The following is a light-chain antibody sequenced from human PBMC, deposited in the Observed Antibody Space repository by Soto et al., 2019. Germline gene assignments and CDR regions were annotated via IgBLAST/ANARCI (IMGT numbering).Light chain of an antibody. Sequence: SYDLTQPPSVSVAPGQTARITYWGSNIGSKSVHWYQQKPGQAPMMVVCANSDRPSGIPDRFSGSNSANTATLTISRVEAGDEADYYCHVWDSGSAHHVFGTGTKVTVL. CDR2: ANS. V-gene: IGLV3-21*02. J-gene: IGLJ1*01. CDR1: NIGSKS. CDR3: HVWDSGSAHHV.